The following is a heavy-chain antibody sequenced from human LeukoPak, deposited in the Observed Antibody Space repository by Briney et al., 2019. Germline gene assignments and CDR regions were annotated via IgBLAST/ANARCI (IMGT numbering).Heavy chain of an antibody. D-gene: IGHD3-9*01. V-gene: IGHV4-30-2*01. J-gene: IGHJ4*02. CDR2: IYHSGST. Sequence: SETLSLTCTVSGGSISSGGYYWSWIRQPPGKGLEWIGYIYHSGSTYYNPSLKSRVTISVDRSKNQFSLKLSSVTAADTAVYYCARLYILTGYYSWDYWGQGTLVTVSS. CDR1: GGSISSGGYY. CDR3: ARLYILTGYYSWDY.